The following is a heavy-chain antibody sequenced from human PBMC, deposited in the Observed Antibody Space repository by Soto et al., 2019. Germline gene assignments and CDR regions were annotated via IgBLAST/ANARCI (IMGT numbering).Heavy chain of an antibody. Sequence: QVQLVESGGGVVQPGRSLRLSCAASGFTFSSYGMHWVRQAPGKGLEWVAVIWYDGSNKYYADSVKGRFTISRDNSKNTLYLQMNSLRAEDTAVYYCARDISTYGGYYGMDVWGQGTTVTVSS. V-gene: IGHV3-33*01. CDR2: IWYDGSNK. J-gene: IGHJ6*02. D-gene: IGHD4-17*01. CDR1: GFTFSSYG. CDR3: ARDISTYGGYYGMDV.